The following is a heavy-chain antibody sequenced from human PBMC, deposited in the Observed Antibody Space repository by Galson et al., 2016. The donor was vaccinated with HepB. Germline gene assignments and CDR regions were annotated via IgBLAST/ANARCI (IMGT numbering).Heavy chain of an antibody. D-gene: IGHD1-26*01. V-gene: IGHV4-39*01. CDR3: ARTRGGSYYVGTTDDAFDI. CDR2: IYYSGST. J-gene: IGHJ3*02. CDR1: GGSISSSSYY. Sequence: SETLSLTCTVSGGSISSSSYYWGWIRQPPGKGLEWIGSIYYSGSTYYNPSLKSRVTISVDTSKNQFSLKLTSVTAADTAVYYCARTRGGSYYVGTTDDAFDIWGQGTMVTVSS.